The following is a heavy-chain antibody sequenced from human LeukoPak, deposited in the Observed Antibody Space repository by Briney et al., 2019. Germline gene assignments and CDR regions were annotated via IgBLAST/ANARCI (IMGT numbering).Heavy chain of an antibody. J-gene: IGHJ4*02. CDR3: AREDRYYDSSGYYPVDY. CDR2: INPSGGST. V-gene: IGHV1-46*01. Sequence: ASVKVSCKASGYTFTSYYMHWVRQAPGQRLEWMGIINPSGGSTSYAQKFQGRVTMTRDTSISTAYMELSRLRSDDTAVYYCAREDRYYDSSGYYPVDYWGQGTLVTVSS. D-gene: IGHD3-22*01. CDR1: GYTFTSYY.